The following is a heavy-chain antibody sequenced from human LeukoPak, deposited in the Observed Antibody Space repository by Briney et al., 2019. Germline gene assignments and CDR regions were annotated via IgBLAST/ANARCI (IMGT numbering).Heavy chain of an antibody. CDR3: ARAGGRSWFDP. J-gene: IGHJ5*02. CDR2: INPNSGGT. Sequence: GAAVKVSCKASGYSFNDKYLHWGRQAPGQGLEWMGSINPNSGGTSYAQKVQGRVTMTPDASMSTAYMELSRLTSDDTAVYYCARAGGRSWFDPWGQGPLVTVSS. V-gene: IGHV1-2*02. CDR1: GYSFNDKY.